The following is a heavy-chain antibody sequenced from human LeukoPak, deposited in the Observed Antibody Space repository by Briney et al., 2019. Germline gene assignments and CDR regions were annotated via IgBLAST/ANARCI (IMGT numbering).Heavy chain of an antibody. J-gene: IGHJ4*02. CDR1: GYTLTSYA. V-gene: IGHV1-3*01. CDR2: IDAGNGNT. CDR3: ARVTDYDLYYFDY. D-gene: IGHD4-17*01. Sequence: ASVKVSCKASGYTLTSYAMHWVRQAPGQRLEWMGWIDAGNGNTKYSQKFQGRVTITRDTSASTAYMELSSLRSEDTAVYYCARVTDYDLYYFDYWGQGTLVTVSS.